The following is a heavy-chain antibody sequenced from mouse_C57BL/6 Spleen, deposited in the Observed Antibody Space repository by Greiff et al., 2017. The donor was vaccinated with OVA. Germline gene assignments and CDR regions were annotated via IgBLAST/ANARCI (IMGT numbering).Heavy chain of an antibody. D-gene: IGHD1-1*01. CDR2: ISSGSSTI. J-gene: IGHJ4*01. V-gene: IGHV5-17*01. CDR3: ARDYCSSSYAMCY. CDR1: GFTFSDYG. Sequence: EVQLVESGGGLVKPGGSLKLSCAASGFTFSDYGMHWVRQAPETGLEWVAYISSGSSTIYYADTVKGRFTISRDNAKNTLFLQMTSLRSEDTAMYYCARDYCSSSYAMCYWGQGTSVTVSS.